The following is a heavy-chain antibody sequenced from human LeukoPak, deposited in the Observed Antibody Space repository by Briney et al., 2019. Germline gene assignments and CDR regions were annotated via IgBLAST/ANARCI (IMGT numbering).Heavy chain of an antibody. Sequence: GGSLRLSCAASGFTFSIFGLHWVRQAPGKGLEWVAFISHDGSIKYYADSVKGRLAISRDTSKNTLYLQMNSLRAEDTAVYYCAKDRWESSGSGSSLDYWGQGTLVTVSS. CDR2: ISHDGSIK. CDR3: AKDRWESSGSGSSLDY. D-gene: IGHD3-10*01. CDR1: GFTFSIFG. V-gene: IGHV3-30*18. J-gene: IGHJ4*02.